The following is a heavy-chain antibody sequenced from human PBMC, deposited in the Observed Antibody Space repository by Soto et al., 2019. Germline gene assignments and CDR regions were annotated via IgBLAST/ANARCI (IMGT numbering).Heavy chain of an antibody. Sequence: WGSLRLSCAASGFTFSSYIMNWVRQAPGKGLEWVSSISSSSTYIYYADSVKGRFTISRDNAKNSLYLQMNSLRAEDTTVYYCARGTVGYCSSTSCSNYYYYYMDVWGKGTTVTVS. CDR1: GFTFSSYI. CDR3: ARGTVGYCSSTSCSNYYYYYMDV. D-gene: IGHD2-2*01. V-gene: IGHV3-21*01. J-gene: IGHJ6*03. CDR2: ISSSSTYI.